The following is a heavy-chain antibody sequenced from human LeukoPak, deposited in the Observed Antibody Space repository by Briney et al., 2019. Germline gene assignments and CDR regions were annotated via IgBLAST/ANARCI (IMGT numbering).Heavy chain of an antibody. CDR1: GFTFSSYW. CDR3: ARAPAGNYYYMDV. V-gene: IGHV3-74*01. D-gene: IGHD2-2*01. J-gene: IGHJ6*03. CDR2: INSDGSST. Sequence: GGSLRLSCAASGFTFSSYWMHWVRQAPRKGLVSVSRINSDGSSTSYADSVKGRFTISRDNAKNTLYLQMNSLRAEDTAVYYCARAPAGNYYYMDVWGKGTTVTVSS.